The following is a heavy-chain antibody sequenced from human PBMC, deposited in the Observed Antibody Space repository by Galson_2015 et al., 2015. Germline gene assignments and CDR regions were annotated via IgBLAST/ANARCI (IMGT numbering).Heavy chain of an antibody. CDR2: IYTSGST. CDR1: GGSISSGSYY. Sequence: TLSLTCTVSGGSISSGSYYWSWIRQPAGKGLEWIGRIYTSGSTNYNPSLKSRVTISVDTSKNQFSLKLSSVTAADTAVYYCARDPVAGTFWFDPWGQGTLVTVSS. V-gene: IGHV4-61*02. J-gene: IGHJ5*02. CDR3: ARDPVAGTFWFDP. D-gene: IGHD6-19*01.